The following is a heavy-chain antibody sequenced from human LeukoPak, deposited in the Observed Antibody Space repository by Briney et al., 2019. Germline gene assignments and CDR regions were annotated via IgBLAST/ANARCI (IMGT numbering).Heavy chain of an antibody. Sequence: ASVKVSCKASGYTFTGYYMHWVRQAPGQGLEWMGWINPNSGGTNYAQEFQGRVTMTRDTSISTAYMELSRLKSDDTAVYYCARDRRIRGSYYAYFDYWGQGTLVTVSS. CDR2: INPNSGGT. CDR3: ARDRRIRGSYYAYFDY. V-gene: IGHV1-2*02. J-gene: IGHJ4*02. CDR1: GYTFTGYY. D-gene: IGHD1-26*01.